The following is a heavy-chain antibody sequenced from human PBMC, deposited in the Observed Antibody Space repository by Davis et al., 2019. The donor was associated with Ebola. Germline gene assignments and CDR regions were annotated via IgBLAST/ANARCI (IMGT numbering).Heavy chain of an antibody. J-gene: IGHJ4*02. CDR1: GFTFSSYW. D-gene: IGHD3-3*01. CDR3: ARDFYDFWSGLDY. V-gene: IGHV3-7*01. Sequence: GESLKISCAASGFTFSSYWMSWVRQAPGKGLEWVANIKQDGSEKYYVDSVKGRFTISRDNAKNSLYLQMNSLRAEDMAVYYCARDFYDFWSGLDYWGQGTLVTVSS. CDR2: IKQDGSEK.